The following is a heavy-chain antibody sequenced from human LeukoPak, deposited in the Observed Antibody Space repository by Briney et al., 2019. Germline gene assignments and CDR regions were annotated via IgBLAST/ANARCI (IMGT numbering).Heavy chain of an antibody. D-gene: IGHD6-6*01. J-gene: IGHJ4*02. CDR2: IYYSGST. CDR1: GGSISSSSYY. CDR3: ARRSIAARPFDY. V-gene: IGHV4-39*01. Sequence: SETLSLTCTVSGGSISSSSYYWGWIRQPPGKGLEWIGSIYYSGSTYYNPSLKSRVTISVDTSKNQFSLKLSSVTAADTAVYYCARRSIAARPFDYWGQGTLVTVSS.